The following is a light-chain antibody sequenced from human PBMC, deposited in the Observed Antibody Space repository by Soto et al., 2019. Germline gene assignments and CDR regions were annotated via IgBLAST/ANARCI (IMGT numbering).Light chain of an antibody. CDR1: QSVSSN. CDR2: GAS. J-gene: IGKJ2*01. CDR3: QQYNNWPRGYT. Sequence: EIVMTQSPATLSVSPGERATLSCRASQSVSSNLAWYQQKPGQAPRLLIYGASTRATGIPARFSGSGSGTEFTLTISSLKSEDFAVYYCQQYNNWPRGYTFGQGTKLEIK. V-gene: IGKV3-15*01.